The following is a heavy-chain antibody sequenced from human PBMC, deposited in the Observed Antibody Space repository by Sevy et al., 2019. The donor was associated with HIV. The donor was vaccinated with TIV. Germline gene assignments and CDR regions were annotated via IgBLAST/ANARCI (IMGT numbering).Heavy chain of an antibody. D-gene: IGHD4-17*01. CDR1: GGSVSSGSYY. CDR3: ARVSYGDLQQNKYYYYYYGMDV. J-gene: IGHJ6*02. CDR2: IYYSGST. Sequence: SETLSLTCTVSGGSVSSGSYYWSWIRQPPGKGLEWIGYIYYSGSTNYNPPLKSRVTISVDPSKNQFSLKLSSVTAADTAVYYCARVSYGDLQQNKYYYYYYGMDVWGQGTTVTVSS. V-gene: IGHV4-61*01.